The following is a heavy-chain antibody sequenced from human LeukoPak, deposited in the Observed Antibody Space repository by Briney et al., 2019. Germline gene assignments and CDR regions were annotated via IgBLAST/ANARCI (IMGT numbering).Heavy chain of an antibody. Sequence: GGSLRLSCEASGFIFDDYAMHWVRQVPGKGLEWVSGITYNSGEIAYGDSVKGRFTISRDNSKNTLYLQMNSLRAEDTAVYYCAKRGESYYYGSGSSYYYYYMDVWGKGTTVTISS. CDR2: ITYNSGEI. CDR3: AKRGESYYYGSGSSYYYYYMDV. J-gene: IGHJ6*03. V-gene: IGHV3-9*01. CDR1: GFIFDDYA. D-gene: IGHD3-10*01.